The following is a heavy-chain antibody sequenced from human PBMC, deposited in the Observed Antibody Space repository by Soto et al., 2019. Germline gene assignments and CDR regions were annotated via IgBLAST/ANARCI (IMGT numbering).Heavy chain of an antibody. D-gene: IGHD3-10*01. CDR3: ARDIITVVGGQIYYYFGMDV. V-gene: IGHV4-34*01. Sequence: SETLSLTCAVGCGSFREYYWSWIRQPPGKGLEWIGEINQSGTTHYNPSLKRRLNITIDTSKNQFSLKLTSVTAADTATYYCARDIITVVGGQIYYYFGMDVWGQGTTVTVSS. CDR2: INQSGTT. CDR1: CGSFREYY. J-gene: IGHJ6*02.